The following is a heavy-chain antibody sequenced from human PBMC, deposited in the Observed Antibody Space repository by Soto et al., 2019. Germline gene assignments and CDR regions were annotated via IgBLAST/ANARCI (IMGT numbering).Heavy chain of an antibody. Sequence: SETLSLTCTVSGGSITNYYYSWIRQPPGKGLEWIGYIFHTGTTSYNPSLKSRVTLSVDTSQSQFSLKLNSVTAADTAVYYCTTEAYDNSGSLLLDIWGPGTLVTVSS. CDR2: IFHTGTT. J-gene: IGHJ4*03. D-gene: IGHD3-22*01. CDR3: TTEAYDNSGSLLLDI. CDR1: GGSITNYY. V-gene: IGHV4-59*08.